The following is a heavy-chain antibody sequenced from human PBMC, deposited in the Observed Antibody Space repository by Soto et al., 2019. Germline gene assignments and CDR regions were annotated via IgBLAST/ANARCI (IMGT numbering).Heavy chain of an antibody. Sequence: QVQLVQSGAEVKKPGASVKVSCKASGYTFTSYYMHWVRQAPGQGLEWMGLINPSGGSTSYAQKFQGRVTMTRDTSTSTVYMELSSLRSEDTAVYYCARDRTTVPTFDYWGQGTLVTVSS. V-gene: IGHV1-46*03. J-gene: IGHJ4*02. CDR2: INPSGGST. CDR1: GYTFTSYY. D-gene: IGHD4-17*01. CDR3: ARDRTTVPTFDY.